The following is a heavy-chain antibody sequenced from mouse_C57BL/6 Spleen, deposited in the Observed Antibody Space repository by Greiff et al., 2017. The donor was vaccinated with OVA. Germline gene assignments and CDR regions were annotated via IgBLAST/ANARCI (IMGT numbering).Heavy chain of an antibody. CDR3: ARLYYGYEGEGERYFDV. J-gene: IGHJ1*03. V-gene: IGHV8-8*01. D-gene: IGHD2-2*01. CDR1: GFSLSTFGMG. CDR2: IWWDDDK. Sequence: QVTLKESGPGILQPSQTLSLTCSFSGFSLSTFGMGVGWIRQPSGKGLEWLAHIWWDDDKYYNPALKSRLTISKDTSKNQVFLKIANVDTADTATYYCARLYYGYEGEGERYFDVWGTGTTVTVSS.